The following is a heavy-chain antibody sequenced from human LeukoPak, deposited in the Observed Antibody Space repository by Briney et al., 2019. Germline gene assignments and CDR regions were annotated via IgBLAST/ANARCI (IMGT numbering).Heavy chain of an antibody. V-gene: IGHV5-51*01. D-gene: IGHD6-19*01. CDR3: ARLLRYNLKAVDGDRGRRFDY. J-gene: IGHJ4*02. Sequence: GESLKISCKASGYSFTSNRIGGARQMPGKGLEWMGIIYPGDSDTRYSPSFQGQVTISADKSISTAYLQWSSLKASDTAMYYCARLLRYNLKAVDGDRGRRFDYWGQGTLVTVSS. CDR2: IYPGDSDT. CDR1: GYSFTSNR.